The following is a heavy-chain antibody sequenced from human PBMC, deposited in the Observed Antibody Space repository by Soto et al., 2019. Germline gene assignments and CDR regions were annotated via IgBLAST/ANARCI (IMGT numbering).Heavy chain of an antibody. V-gene: IGHV4-39*01. J-gene: IGHJ5*02. CDR3: ARHVSLGYCTPTSCDLLSWFDA. CDR2: IQYSGST. CDR1: GGSISNKRYY. Sequence: SEPLSLTCTVSGGSISNKRYYWGWIRQPPGKGLEWIGSIQYSGSTYDNPSLKSRVTISVDTSKNQLSLKLKSVTAADTAVYYCARHVSLGYCTPTSCDLLSWFDASGQGTLVTVSS. D-gene: IGHD2-2*01.